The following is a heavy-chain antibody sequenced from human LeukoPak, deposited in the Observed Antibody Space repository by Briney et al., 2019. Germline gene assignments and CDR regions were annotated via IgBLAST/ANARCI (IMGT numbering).Heavy chain of an antibody. D-gene: IGHD1-1*01. CDR2: INHSGST. J-gene: IGHJ4*02. V-gene: IGHV4-34*01. CDR3: ARGVATGTTALYYFDY. CDR1: GGSFSGYY. Sequence: SETLSLTCAVYGGSFSGYYWSWIRQPPGKGLEWIGEINHSGSTSYNPSLKSRVTISVDTSKNQFSLKLSSVTAADTAVYYCARGVATGTTALYYFDYWGQGTLVTVSS.